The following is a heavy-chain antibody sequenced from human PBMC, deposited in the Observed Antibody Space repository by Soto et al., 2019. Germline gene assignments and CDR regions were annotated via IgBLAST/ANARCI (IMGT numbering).Heavy chain of an antibody. CDR2: IYHSGST. J-gene: IGHJ4*02. CDR3: ARAMFDWSIDY. CDR1: GGSISSGGYS. Sequence: KPSETLSLTCAVSGGSISSGGYSWSWIRQPPGKGLEWIGYIYHSGSTYYNPSLKSRVTISVDRSKNQFSLKLSSVTAADTAVYYCARAMFDWSIDYWGQGTLVTVSS. D-gene: IGHD3-9*01. V-gene: IGHV4-30-2*01.